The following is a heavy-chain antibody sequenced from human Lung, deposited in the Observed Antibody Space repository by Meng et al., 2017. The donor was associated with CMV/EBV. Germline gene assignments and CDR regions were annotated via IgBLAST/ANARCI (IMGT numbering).Heavy chain of an antibody. D-gene: IGHD1-1*01. CDR3: AKVGSSTRLERD. V-gene: IGHV3-7*01. Sequence: ESXKISXAASGFNFKTYWMTWVRQAPGKGLEWVANIKEDGTEKNYVDSVKGRFTISRDNVKNSVYLQMNSLSADDTAVYYCAKVGSSTRLERDWGQGTXVTVAS. CDR2: IKEDGTEK. J-gene: IGHJ4*02. CDR1: GFNFKTYW.